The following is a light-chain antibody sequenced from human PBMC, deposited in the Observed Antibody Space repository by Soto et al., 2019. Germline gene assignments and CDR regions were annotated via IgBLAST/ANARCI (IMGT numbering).Light chain of an antibody. CDR2: DAS. V-gene: IGKV3-11*01. CDR3: QQRSTGPPLS. Sequence: EIVLTQSPDTLSLSPVERATLSCMASQSVDNYLAWYQQRPGQAPRLLIYDASNRASGIPARFSGSGSGTDFTLTISSLEPEDFAVYYCQQRSTGPPLSFGVGTKVDIK. J-gene: IGKJ4*01. CDR1: QSVDNY.